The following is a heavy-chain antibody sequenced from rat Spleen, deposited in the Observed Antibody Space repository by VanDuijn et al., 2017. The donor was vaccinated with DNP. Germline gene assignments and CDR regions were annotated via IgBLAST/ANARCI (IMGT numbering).Heavy chain of an antibody. D-gene: IGHD5-1*01. J-gene: IGHJ2*01. CDR2: INTDGHRT. CDR1: GFTFSRYW. Sequence: EVQLVETGGGLVQPGRSLKLSCVASGFTFSRYWMYWIRQAPGKGLEWIASINTDGHRTYHVDSVKGRFTISRDNTKNTLYLQMNSLRSEDTATYYCVRVNWVPDYWGQGVMVTVSS. V-gene: IGHV5-58*01. CDR3: VRVNWVPDY.